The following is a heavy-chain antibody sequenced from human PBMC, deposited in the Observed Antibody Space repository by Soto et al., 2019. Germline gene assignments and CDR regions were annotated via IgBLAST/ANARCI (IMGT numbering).Heavy chain of an antibody. Sequence: GGSPRLSCAASGFSFNTFEMSWVRQAPGRGLEWVSFISDHGGTTYYADSVKGRFTSSRDNSKNTLYLQMNSLTAEDTAVYMCVKGGWLAFWGQGALVTVSS. CDR2: ISDHGGTT. D-gene: IGHD2-15*01. CDR1: GFSFNTFE. J-gene: IGHJ4*02. V-gene: IGHV3-23*01. CDR3: VKGGWLAF.